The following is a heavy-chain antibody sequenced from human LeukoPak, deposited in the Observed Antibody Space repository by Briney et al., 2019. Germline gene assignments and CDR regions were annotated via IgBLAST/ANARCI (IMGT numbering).Heavy chain of an antibody. D-gene: IGHD2-2*01. CDR3: ARLIVVPAATQSRYFDY. CDR1: GFTFSSYA. CDR2: ISSSGGST. V-gene: IGHV3-64*01. Sequence: GGSLRLSCAASGFTFSSYAMYWVRQAPGKGLEYVSSISSSGGSTYYANSVKGRFTISRDNSKNTLYLQMGSLRPEDMAVYYCARLIVVPAATQSRYFDYWDQGTLVAVSS. J-gene: IGHJ4*02.